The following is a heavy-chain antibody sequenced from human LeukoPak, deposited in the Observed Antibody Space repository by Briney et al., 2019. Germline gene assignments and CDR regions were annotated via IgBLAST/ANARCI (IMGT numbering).Heavy chain of an antibody. J-gene: IGHJ4*02. CDR2: IYYSGST. D-gene: IGHD3-10*01. V-gene: IGHV4-59*11. CDR3: ARELRAGFDY. Sequence: SETLSLTCTVSGGSISSHYWSWIRQPPGKGLEWIGYIYYSGSTNYNPSLKSRVTISVDTSKNQFSLKLSSVTAADTAVYYCARELRAGFDYWGQGTLVTVSS. CDR1: GGSISSHY.